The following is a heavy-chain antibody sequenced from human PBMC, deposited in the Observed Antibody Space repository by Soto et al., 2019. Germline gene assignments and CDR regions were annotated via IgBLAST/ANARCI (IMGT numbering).Heavy chain of an antibody. Sequence: GASVKVSCKASGYTFTANYMHWVRQAPGQGLEWMGWINPNSGGTNYAQNFQGRVTMTRDTSISTIYMDLSRLRSDDTAVYYCANGDWFDPWGQGTLVTVSS. CDR3: ANGDWFDP. J-gene: IGHJ5*02. D-gene: IGHD3-10*01. CDR2: INPNSGGT. V-gene: IGHV1-2*02. CDR1: GYTFTANY.